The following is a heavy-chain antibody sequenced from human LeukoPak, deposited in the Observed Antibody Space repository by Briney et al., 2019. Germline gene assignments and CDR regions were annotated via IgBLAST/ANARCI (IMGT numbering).Heavy chain of an antibody. Sequence: GGSLRLSCAASGFTFSSYAMHWVRQAPGRGLEWVAVISYDGSNKYYADSVKGRFTISRDNSKNTLYLQMNSLRAEDTAVYYCARDGDSSGYPLRFFDYWGQGTLVTVSS. J-gene: IGHJ4*02. D-gene: IGHD3-22*01. CDR1: GFTFSSYA. CDR2: ISYDGSNK. V-gene: IGHV3-30*04. CDR3: ARDGDSSGYPLRFFDY.